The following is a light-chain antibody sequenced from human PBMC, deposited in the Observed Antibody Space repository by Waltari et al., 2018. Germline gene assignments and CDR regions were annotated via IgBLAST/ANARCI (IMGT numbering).Light chain of an antibody. CDR1: TLPKQF. CDR2: KDS. CDR3: QSADNSGTPVV. V-gene: IGLV3-25*03. Sequence: SYDLTQPPSVSVSPGQTARITCSGNTLPKQFAYWYQQKPGQAPVLMIYKDSEKHSGISERFSGSSSGTTVMLTISGVQAEDEADYDCQSADNSGTPVVFGGGTKLTVL. J-gene: IGLJ2*01.